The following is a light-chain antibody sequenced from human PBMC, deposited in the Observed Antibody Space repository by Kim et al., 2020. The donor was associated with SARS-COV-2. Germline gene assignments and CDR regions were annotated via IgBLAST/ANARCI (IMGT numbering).Light chain of an antibody. Sequence: QSALTQPASVSGSPGQSITISCTGTSSDVGGYNYVSWYQHHPGKAPKLMIYDVSERPSGVSNRFSGSKSGNTASLTISGLQAEDEADYYCSSYTSSSTVLFGGGTKLTVL. CDR2: DVS. J-gene: IGLJ2*01. CDR3: SSYTSSSTVL. V-gene: IGLV2-14*03. CDR1: SSDVGGYNY.